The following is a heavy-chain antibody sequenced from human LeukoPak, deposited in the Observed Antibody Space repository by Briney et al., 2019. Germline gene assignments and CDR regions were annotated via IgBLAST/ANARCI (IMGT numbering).Heavy chain of an antibody. V-gene: IGHV3-15*01. Sequence: GGSLRLSCAASGFTVINAWMSWVRQAPGRGLEWVGRTKSKSDRGTTDYAAPVKGRFTISRDDSKNTLYLQMDSLQTDATAVYYCATEYRDSSGWYGAFDIWGQGTMVTVSS. CDR1: GFTVINAW. CDR3: ATEYRDSSGWYGAFDI. D-gene: IGHD6-19*01. CDR2: TKSKSDRGTT. J-gene: IGHJ3*02.